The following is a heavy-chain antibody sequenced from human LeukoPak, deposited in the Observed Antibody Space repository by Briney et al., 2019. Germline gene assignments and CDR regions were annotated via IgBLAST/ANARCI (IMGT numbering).Heavy chain of an antibody. CDR3: AKESGASSGWLY. CDR1: GFTFSSYG. V-gene: IGHV3-30*18. Sequence: PGGSLRLSCAASGFTFSSYGMHWVRQAPGKGLEWVAVTSYDGRNKYYADSVKGRFTISRDNSKNTLYLQINSLRAEDTAVYYCAKESGASSGWLYWGQGTLVTVSS. CDR2: TSYDGRNK. D-gene: IGHD6-19*01. J-gene: IGHJ4*02.